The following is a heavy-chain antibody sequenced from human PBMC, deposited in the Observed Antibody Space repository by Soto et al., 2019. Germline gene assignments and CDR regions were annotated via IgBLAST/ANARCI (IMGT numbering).Heavy chain of an antibody. V-gene: IGHV3-21*01. CDR1: GFTFSSYN. CDR2: ISSSIRYI. CDR3: AREDFNYGMDV. J-gene: IGHJ6*02. Sequence: GGSLRLSCATSGFTFSSYNMNWVRQAPGKGLEWVSSISSSIRYIYYADSLKGRFTVSRDNAKTSLYLQMNSLRAEDTAVYYCAREDFNYGMDVWGQGTTVTVSS.